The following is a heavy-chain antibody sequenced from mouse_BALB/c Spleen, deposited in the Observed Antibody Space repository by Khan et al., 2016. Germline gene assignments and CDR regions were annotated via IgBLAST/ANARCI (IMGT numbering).Heavy chain of an antibody. CDR2: INPSSGYT. CDR3: LRRYGSYASSFFAF. V-gene: IGHV1-4*01. D-gene: IGHD1-1*01. J-gene: IGHJ3*01. Sequence: QVQLQQSGAELARPGASVKMSCKASGYTFTRYTMHWVKQRPGQGLEWIGDINPSSGYTNYNQKLKDKATLTADKSSSTAYMQLSRLRSEDSAVYYCLRRYGSYASSFFAFWGQGTLVTVSA. CDR1: GYTFTRYT.